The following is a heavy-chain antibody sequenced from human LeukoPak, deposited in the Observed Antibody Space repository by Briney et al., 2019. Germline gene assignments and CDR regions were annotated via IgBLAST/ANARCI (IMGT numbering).Heavy chain of an antibody. CDR1: GFTFTNYA. CDR2: TVGIGPDT. D-gene: IGHD1-26*01. J-gene: IGHJ4*02. Sequence: GGSLRLSCAASGFTFTNYAMTWVRQAPGKGLEWVAATVGIGPDTYHADSVKGRVTISRDNSKNTLYLQVNSLRVEDTAVYYCAKDRLGAMMYFDFWGQGTLVTVSS. CDR3: AKDRLGAMMYFDF. V-gene: IGHV3-23*01.